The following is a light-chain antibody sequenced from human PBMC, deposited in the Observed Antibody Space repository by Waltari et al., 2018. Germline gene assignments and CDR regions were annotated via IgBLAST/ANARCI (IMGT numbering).Light chain of an antibody. CDR2: DAS. CDR1: QSVSSW. J-gene: IGKJ1*01. Sequence: DIQMTQSPSTLSASVGDRVTITCRASQSVSSWLAWYRQEPGEDPKLLNYDASSLESGVPSRFSGSGSGTEFTLTISSLQSDDFATYYCQQYRGLWTFGQGTRVEVK. V-gene: IGKV1-5*01. CDR3: QQYRGLWT.